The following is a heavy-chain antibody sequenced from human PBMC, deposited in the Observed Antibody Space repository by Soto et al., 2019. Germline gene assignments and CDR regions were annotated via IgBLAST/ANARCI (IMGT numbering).Heavy chain of an antibody. CDR1: GFGFSNYA. J-gene: IGHJ4*02. V-gene: IGHV3-30*18. D-gene: IGHD2-21*02. CDR3: AKSAHPAVVTLYYFDS. CDR2: ISDDGTKE. Sequence: QVQLVESGGGVVQPGRSLRLSCAASGFGFSNYAMHWVRRAPGKGLEWVTLISDDGTKEYFAASVKGRFTVSRDNSKNTLFLQMKSLKTDDTGVYYCAKSAHPAVVTLYYFDSWGQGTLVYVSS.